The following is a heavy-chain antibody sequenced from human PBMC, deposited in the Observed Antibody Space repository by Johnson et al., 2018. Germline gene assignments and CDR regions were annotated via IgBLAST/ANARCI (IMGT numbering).Heavy chain of an antibody. V-gene: IGHV3-21*01. CDR2: ISSSSSYI. D-gene: IGHD2-15*01. Sequence: VQLVESGGGLVQPGGSLRLSCAASGFTFSSYSMNWVRQAPGKGLEWVSSISSSSSYIYYADSVKGRFTISRDNSKNTLYLQRNSLRAEDTAVYYCARARCSGGSCYYYYYYMDVWGKGTKVTVSS. CDR1: GFTFSSYS. J-gene: IGHJ6*03. CDR3: ARARCSGGSCYYYYYYMDV.